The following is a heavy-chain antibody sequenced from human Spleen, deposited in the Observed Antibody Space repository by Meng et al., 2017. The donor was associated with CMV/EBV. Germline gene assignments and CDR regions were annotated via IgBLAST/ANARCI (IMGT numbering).Heavy chain of an antibody. CDR3: ARHIGVPAMRGFDI. CDR1: GDSVRSNYW. V-gene: IGHV4-4*02. J-gene: IGHJ3*02. CDR2: VSYIGFT. Sequence: VSGDSVRSNYWWSWVRQPPGKGLEWIGEVSYIGFTNYNPSLKSRVTISVDNSENQLSLKLNSVTAADTALYYCARHIGVPAMRGFDIWGQGTMVTVSS. D-gene: IGHD6-19*01.